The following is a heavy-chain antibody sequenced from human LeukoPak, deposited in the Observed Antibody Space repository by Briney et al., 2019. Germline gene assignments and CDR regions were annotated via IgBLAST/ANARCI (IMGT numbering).Heavy chain of an antibody. CDR1: GFTFSSCS. V-gene: IGHV3-21*01. CDR3: ARDSSWGRIDY. D-gene: IGHD6-13*01. J-gene: IGHJ4*02. CDR2: ISSSSSYI. Sequence: GGSLRLSCVASGFTFSSCSSNWVRQAPGKGLEWVSSISSSSSYIYYADSVKGRFTISRDNAKTSLYLQMNSLRAEDTAVYYCARDSSWGRIDYWGQGTLVTVSS.